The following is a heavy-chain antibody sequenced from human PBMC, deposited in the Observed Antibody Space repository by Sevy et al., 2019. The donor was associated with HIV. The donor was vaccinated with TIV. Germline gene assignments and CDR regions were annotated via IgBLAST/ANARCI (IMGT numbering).Heavy chain of an antibody. CDR2: ISCDGRDT. Sequence: GGSLRFSCTASGFTFDEIAMHWVRQAPGKSLEWVSVISCDGRDTTYAESVKGRFTVSRDNNKNSVYLHMNSLRVDDTALYYCAKGHPFGCSSYIFDFRGQGTLVTVSS. CDR1: GFTFDEIA. J-gene: IGHJ4*02. D-gene: IGHD6-13*01. V-gene: IGHV3-43D*03. CDR3: AKGHPFGCSSYIFDF.